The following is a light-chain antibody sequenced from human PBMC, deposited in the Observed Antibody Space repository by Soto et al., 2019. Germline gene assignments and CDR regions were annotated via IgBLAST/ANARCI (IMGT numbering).Light chain of an antibody. J-gene: IGLJ2*01. CDR3: CSYAGNDTYV. V-gene: IGLV2-23*02. CDR2: GVT. CDR1: SSDVGTYNS. Sequence: QSVLTQPASVSGSPGQSITMSCTGTSSDVGTYNSASWYQQHPGKAPKFVIYGVTGRPSGVSNRFSGSKSGNTASLTISGLQAEDEADYYCCSYAGNDTYVFGGGTKVTVL.